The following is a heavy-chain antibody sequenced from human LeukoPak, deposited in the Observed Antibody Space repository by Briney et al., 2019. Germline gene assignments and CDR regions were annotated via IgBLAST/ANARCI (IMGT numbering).Heavy chain of an antibody. J-gene: IGHJ5*02. CDR1: GASISSYY. V-gene: IGHV4-59*01. CDR2: IYNSGTT. Sequence: SETLSLTCTVSGASISSYYWGWIRQPPGKGLEWIGYIYNSGTTNSNPSLKSRVTISKDTSKNQFSLKLSSVTAADTAAYYCARGQTYASGKFDPWGQGTLVTVSS. D-gene: IGHD3-10*01. CDR3: ARGQTYASGKFDP.